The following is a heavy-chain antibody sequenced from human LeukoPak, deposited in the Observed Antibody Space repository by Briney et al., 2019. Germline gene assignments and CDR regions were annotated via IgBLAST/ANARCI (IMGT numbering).Heavy chain of an antibody. CDR3: ARRRYSGSYWGYYYYYMDV. CDR2: INPSGGTT. J-gene: IGHJ6*03. CDR1: GYTFTSSY. V-gene: IGHV1-46*01. Sequence: ASVKVSCKASGYTFTSSYMHWVRQAPGQGLEWMGIINPSGGTTIYAQKFQGRVTMTRDTSTGTVYMELSSLRSEDTAVYYCARRRYSGSYWGYYYYYMDVWGKGTTVTISS. D-gene: IGHD1-26*01.